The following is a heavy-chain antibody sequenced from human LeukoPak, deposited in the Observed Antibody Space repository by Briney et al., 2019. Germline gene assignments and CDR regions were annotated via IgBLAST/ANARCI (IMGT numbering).Heavy chain of an antibody. Sequence: ASVKVSCKASGYTFSGYYMHWVRQAPGQGLEWVGWINPNSGGTNYAQKFQGRVTMTRDTSISTAYMELSRLRSDDTAVYYCARVGADDYYYYMDVWGKGTTVTVSS. J-gene: IGHJ6*03. CDR3: ARVGADDYYYYMDV. CDR1: GYTFSGYY. V-gene: IGHV1-2*02. CDR2: INPNSGGT. D-gene: IGHD1-26*01.